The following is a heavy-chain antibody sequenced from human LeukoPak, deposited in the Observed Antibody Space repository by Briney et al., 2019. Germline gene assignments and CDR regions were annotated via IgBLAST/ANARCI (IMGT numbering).Heavy chain of an antibody. CDR2: IYYSGST. CDR3: ARRLYCSGGSCPIPYYYYYMDV. D-gene: IGHD2-15*01. Sequence: SQTLSLTCTVSGGSISSYYLSWIRQPPGKGLEWIGYIYYSGSTNYNPSLKSRVTISVDTSKNQFSLKLSSVTAADTAVYYCARRLYCSGGSCPIPYYYYYMDVWGKGTKVTVSS. V-gene: IGHV4-59*01. J-gene: IGHJ6*03. CDR1: GGSISSYY.